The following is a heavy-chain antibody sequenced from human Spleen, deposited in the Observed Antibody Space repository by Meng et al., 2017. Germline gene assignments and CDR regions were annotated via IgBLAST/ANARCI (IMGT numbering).Heavy chain of an antibody. J-gene: IGHJ4*02. CDR1: GFPFDDYA. V-gene: IGHV3-9*01. CDR2: ISWNSGSV. CDR3: ARVYRTQWLVRREGVDY. D-gene: IGHD6-19*01. Sequence: GGSLRLSCAASGFPFDDYAMHWVRQAPGKGLEWVSSISWNSGSVAYADSVRGRFTISRDNAKNSLYLQMNSLRAEDTAVYYCARVYRTQWLVRREGVDYWGQGTLVTVSS.